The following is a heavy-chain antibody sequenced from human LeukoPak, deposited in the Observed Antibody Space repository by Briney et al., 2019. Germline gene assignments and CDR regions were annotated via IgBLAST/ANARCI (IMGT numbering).Heavy chain of an antibody. CDR1: GFTFSNYA. CDR3: AKGGWSSWFDP. J-gene: IGHJ5*02. CDR2: ISGSGSNK. V-gene: IGHV3-23*01. D-gene: IGHD6-19*01. Sequence: GGSLRLSCAASGFTFSNYAMSWVRQAPGKGLELVSSISGSGSNKYYADSVKGRFTISRDNSKNTLYLQMSSLRVEDTAVYYCAKGGWSSWFDPWGQGTLVTVSS.